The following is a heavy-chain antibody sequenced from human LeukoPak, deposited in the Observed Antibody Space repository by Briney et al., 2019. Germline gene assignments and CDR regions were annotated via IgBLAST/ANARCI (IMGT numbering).Heavy chain of an antibody. J-gene: IGHJ6*03. CDR1: GYYIGGGSY. V-gene: IGHV4-38-2*02. Sequence: SSETLSLTCTVSGYYIGGGSYWGWIRQPPGKGLEWIGYIYHSGSTKYNSSLKSRVTMSVDTSKNQFSLKLSSVTAADTAVYFCARTAERQQMVQGTYFYYYFMDVWAKGTTVTISS. D-gene: IGHD6-13*01. CDR2: IYHSGST. CDR3: ARTAERQQMVQGTYFYYYFMDV.